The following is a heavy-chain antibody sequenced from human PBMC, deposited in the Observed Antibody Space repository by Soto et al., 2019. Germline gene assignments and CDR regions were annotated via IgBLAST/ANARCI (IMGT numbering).Heavy chain of an antibody. Sequence: SETLSLTCPFSGFSISSGDYYWSWIRQPPGKGLEWIGEINHSGSTNYNPSLKSRVTISVDTSKNQFSLKLSSVTAADTAVYYCARGGENDGSGSYRNYYYYMDVWGKGTTVTVSS. D-gene: IGHD3-10*01. V-gene: IGHV4-34*01. CDR2: INHSGST. J-gene: IGHJ6*03. CDR3: ARGGENDGSGSYRNYYYYMDV. CDR1: GFSISSGDYY.